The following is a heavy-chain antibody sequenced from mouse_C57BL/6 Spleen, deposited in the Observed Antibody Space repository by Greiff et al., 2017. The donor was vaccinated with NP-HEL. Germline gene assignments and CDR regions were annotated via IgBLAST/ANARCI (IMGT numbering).Heavy chain of an antibody. D-gene: IGHD2-1*01. CDR3: ARDGNYEGYAMDY. V-gene: IGHV3-6*01. CDR1: GYSITSGYY. CDR2: ISYDGSN. Sequence: EVQVVESGPGLVKPSQSLSLTCSVTGYSITSGYYWNWIRQFPGNKLEWMGYISYDGSNNYNPSLKNRISITRDTSKNQFFLKLNSVTTEDTATYYCARDGNYEGYAMDYWGQGTSVTVSS. J-gene: IGHJ4*01.